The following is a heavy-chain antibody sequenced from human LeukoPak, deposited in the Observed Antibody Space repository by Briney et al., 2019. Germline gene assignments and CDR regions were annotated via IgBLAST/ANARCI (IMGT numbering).Heavy chain of an antibody. J-gene: IGHJ4*02. CDR2: IYYSVNT. CDR3: ARQFDS. CDR1: GASISIRPYY. V-gene: IGHV4-39*01. Sequence: SETLSLTCTVSGASISIRPYYSGWIRQPPGKGLEWIGSIYYSVNTYYNPSRKSRVTIAVDTSQNQFSLKLSSVTAADTAVYYCARQFDSWGQGTLVTVSS.